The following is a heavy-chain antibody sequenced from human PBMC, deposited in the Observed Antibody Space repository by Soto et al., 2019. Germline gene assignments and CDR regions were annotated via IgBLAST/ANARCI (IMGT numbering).Heavy chain of an antibody. D-gene: IGHD6-13*01. CDR1: GFTFPSYA. CDR3: ARCDPQLDY. CDR2: ISAYNGNT. Sequence: AAVKVSCKASGFTFPSYAIHWVRQAPGQRLEWMGWISAYNGNTNYAQKLQGRVTMTTDTSTSTAYMELRSLRSDDTAVYYCARCDPQLDYWGQGTLVTVSS. J-gene: IGHJ4*02. V-gene: IGHV1-18*01.